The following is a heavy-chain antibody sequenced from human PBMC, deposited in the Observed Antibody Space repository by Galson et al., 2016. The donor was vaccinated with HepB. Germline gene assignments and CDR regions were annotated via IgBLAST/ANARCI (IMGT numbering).Heavy chain of an antibody. Sequence: SLRLSCAASGFSIRNYGMHWVRQAPGKGLEWVAGISYDGSIKTYVDSVKGRFTTSRDISKNTVYLQLNYMSVEDTAALYCARGRGVTTDGYFYSWGQGTLVTVSS. J-gene: IGHJ4*02. D-gene: IGHD6-13*01. V-gene: IGHV3-33*05. CDR3: ARGRGVTTDGYFYS. CDR2: ISYDGSIK. CDR1: GFSIRNYG.